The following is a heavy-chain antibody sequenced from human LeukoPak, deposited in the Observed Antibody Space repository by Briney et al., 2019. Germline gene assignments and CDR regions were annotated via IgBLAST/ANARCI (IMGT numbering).Heavy chain of an antibody. CDR3: ARDERSSCRDDSCYYFDY. CDR2: ISGYNGNT. D-gene: IGHD2-15*01. Sequence: ASVKVSCKASGYTFTSYGISWVRQAPGQGLEWMAWISGYNGNTNCAQKFQGRVTMTTDTSTSTAYMEVRSLRSDDTAVYYCARDERSSCRDDSCYYFDYWGQGTLVSVSP. V-gene: IGHV1-18*01. J-gene: IGHJ4*02. CDR1: GYTFTSYG.